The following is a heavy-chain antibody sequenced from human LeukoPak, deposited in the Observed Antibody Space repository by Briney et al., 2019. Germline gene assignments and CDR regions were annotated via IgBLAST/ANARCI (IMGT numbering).Heavy chain of an antibody. V-gene: IGHV3-23*01. J-gene: IGHJ1*01. CDR2: ISGSGGST. CDR1: GFTFSSYA. Sequence: GGSLRLSCAASGFTFSSYAMSWVRQAPGKGLEGGSAISGSGGSTYYADSVKGRFTISRDNSKNTLYLQMNSLRAEDTAVYYCAKGEQWLYSEYFQHWGQGTLVTVSS. D-gene: IGHD6-19*01. CDR3: AKGEQWLYSEYFQH.